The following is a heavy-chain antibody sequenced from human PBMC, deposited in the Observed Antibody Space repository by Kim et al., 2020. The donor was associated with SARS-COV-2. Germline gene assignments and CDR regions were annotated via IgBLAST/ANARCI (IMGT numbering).Heavy chain of an antibody. CDR3: ARDLWFGELSAYGMDV. Sequence: ASVKVSCKASGYTFTGYYMHWVLQAPGQGLEWMGWINPNSGGPNYAQKFQGRVTMTRDTSISTAYMELSRLRSDDTAVYYCARDLWFGELSAYGMDVWGQGTTVTVSS. CDR1: GYTFTGYY. CDR2: INPNSGGP. J-gene: IGHJ6*02. V-gene: IGHV1-2*02. D-gene: IGHD3-10*01.